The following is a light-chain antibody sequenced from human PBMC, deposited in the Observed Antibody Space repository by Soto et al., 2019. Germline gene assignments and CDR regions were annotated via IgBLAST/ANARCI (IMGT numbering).Light chain of an antibody. CDR2: GSS. Sequence: EIVMTQSPANLSVSPGERATLSCRASQSVSSNLAWYQQKPGQAPRLLIYGSSTRATGITARFSGSGSGTEFTLTIRSQQSEDFAVYFCQQYNYWPMYTFGQGTKLEIK. V-gene: IGKV3-15*01. CDR3: QQYNYWPMYT. CDR1: QSVSSN. J-gene: IGKJ2*01.